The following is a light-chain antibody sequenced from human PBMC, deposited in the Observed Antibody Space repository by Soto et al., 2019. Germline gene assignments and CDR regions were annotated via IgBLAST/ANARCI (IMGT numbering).Light chain of an antibody. CDR2: GAS. CDR1: QSVSIN. Sequence: EIVMTQSPATLSVSPGERSTLSCMAIQSVSINLAWYQQKPGQTPRLLIYGASIKAPGIPARFSGSGSGTDFTLTISSLQPDDFETYYCQQYNSYPWTFGQGTKVDIK. CDR3: QQYNSYPWT. J-gene: IGKJ1*01. V-gene: IGKV3-15*01.